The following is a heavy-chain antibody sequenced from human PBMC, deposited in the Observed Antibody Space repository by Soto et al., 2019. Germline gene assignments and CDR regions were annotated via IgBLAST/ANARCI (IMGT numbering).Heavy chain of an antibody. CDR1: GGSVRSGAYY. CDR3: ARDGLASRGPDN. D-gene: IGHD6-13*01. Sequence: QVQLQESGPGLVKPSETLSLTCTGSGGSVRSGAYYWSWIRQPPGKGLEWIGYVYYSGSTNYNPSLKSRVTISVDTSKTQFSLRLTSVTAADTAVYYCARDGLASRGPDNWGQGTLVTVSS. CDR2: VYYSGST. V-gene: IGHV4-61*08. J-gene: IGHJ4*02.